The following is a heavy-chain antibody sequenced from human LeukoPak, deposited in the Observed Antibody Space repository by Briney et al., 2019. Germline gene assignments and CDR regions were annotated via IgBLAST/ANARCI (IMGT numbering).Heavy chain of an antibody. CDR2: IYSGGST. CDR1: GFTFSDYY. J-gene: IGHJ5*02. V-gene: IGHV3-66*04. CDR3: ARHDWFDP. Sequence: PGGSLRLSCAASGFTFSDYYMSWVRQAPGKGLEWVSTIYSGGSTYYADSVKGRFTISRDNSKNTLYLQMNSLRAEDTAVYYCARHDWFDPWGRGTLVTVSS.